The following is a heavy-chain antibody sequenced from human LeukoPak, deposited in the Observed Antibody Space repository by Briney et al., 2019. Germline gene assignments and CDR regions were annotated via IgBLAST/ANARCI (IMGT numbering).Heavy chain of an antibody. J-gene: IGHJ4*02. Sequence: GWCRRLYCAAFGFSFTNYAMGWDSRVSARWREWDSCRREVGETFYADSVKERFTLSRDDSRNRVYLQLNNLRVDDTAIYYCARASWVSNADAVWWGQGTQVTVSS. CDR3: ARASWVSNADAVW. CDR1: GFSFTNYA. CDR2: RREVGET. D-gene: IGHD1-1*01. V-gene: IGHV3-23*01.